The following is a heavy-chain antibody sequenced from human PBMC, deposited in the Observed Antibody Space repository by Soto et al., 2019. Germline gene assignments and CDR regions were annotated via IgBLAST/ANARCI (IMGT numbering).Heavy chain of an antibody. CDR2: IYYSGST. V-gene: IGHV4-59*01. CDR1: GGSISSYY. D-gene: IGHD4-17*01. J-gene: IGHJ6*03. Sequence: SETLSLTCTVSGGSISSYYWSWIRQPPGKGLEWIGYIYYSGSTNYNPSLKSRVTISVDTSKNQFSLKLSSVTAADTAVYYCARLTSPYGDYYYYYMDVWGKGTTVTVSS. CDR3: ARLTSPYGDYYYYYMDV.